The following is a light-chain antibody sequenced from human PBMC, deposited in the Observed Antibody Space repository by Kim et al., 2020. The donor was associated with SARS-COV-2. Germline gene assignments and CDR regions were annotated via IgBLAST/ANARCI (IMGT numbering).Light chain of an antibody. CDR3: LQDYNYPRT. J-gene: IGKJ1*01. Sequence: AAVGDRIIITGRASQDIRNDLGWYQQKPGKAPKLLIYAASSLESGVPSRFSGSGSGTDFTLTISSLQPEDFATYYCLQDYNYPRTFGQGTKVDIK. CDR1: QDIRND. V-gene: IGKV1-6*02. CDR2: AAS.